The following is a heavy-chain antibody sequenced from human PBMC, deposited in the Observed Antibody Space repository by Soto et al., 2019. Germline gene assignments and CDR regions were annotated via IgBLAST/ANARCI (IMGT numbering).Heavy chain of an antibody. J-gene: IGHJ2*01. CDR1: ASSFNGYF. CDR3: ARSGRSDYRRYFDL. D-gene: IGHD4-17*01. CDR2: VDHSGST. V-gene: IGHV4-34*01. Sequence: TLSFTGTVCASSFNGYFWTWIRQSPGEGLEWIGEVDHSGSTNYNPPLKTRVSISLDTSKTQFSLKMTSVTAADTAVYYCARSGRSDYRRYFDLWGRGTLVTVSS.